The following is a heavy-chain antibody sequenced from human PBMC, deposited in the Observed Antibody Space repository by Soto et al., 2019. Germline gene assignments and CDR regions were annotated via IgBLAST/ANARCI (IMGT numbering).Heavy chain of an antibody. J-gene: IGHJ4*02. CDR2: IHYSGST. CDR1: GGSINSDY. Sequence: SETLSLTCTVSGGSINSDYWSWIRQPPGKGLEWVGNIHYSGSTTYNPSLESRITISVDTPKHQFSLQLSSVTAAETAVYYCARGGGWLPEYWGQGTLVTVSS. D-gene: IGHD5-12*01. V-gene: IGHV4-59*01. CDR3: ARGGGWLPEY.